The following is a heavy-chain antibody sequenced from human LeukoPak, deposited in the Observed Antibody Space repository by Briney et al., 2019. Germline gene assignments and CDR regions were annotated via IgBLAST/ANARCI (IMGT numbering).Heavy chain of an antibody. Sequence: GGSLRLSCAASGFTFSSYAMSWVRQAPGKGLVWVSRINSDGSSTSYADSVKGRFTISRDNAKNTLYLQMNSLRAEDTAVYYCARDRWSGWYPDYWGQGTLVTVSS. CDR1: GFTFSSYA. V-gene: IGHV3-74*01. CDR3: ARDRWSGWYPDY. D-gene: IGHD6-19*01. CDR2: INSDGSST. J-gene: IGHJ4*02.